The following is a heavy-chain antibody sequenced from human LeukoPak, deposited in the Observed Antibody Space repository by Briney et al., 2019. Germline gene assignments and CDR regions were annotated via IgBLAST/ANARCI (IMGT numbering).Heavy chain of an antibody. CDR1: GFTFSSYS. Sequence: GGSLRLSCAASGFTFSSYSTNWVRQAPGKGLEWVSGISWNSGSIGYADSVKGRFTISRDNAKNSLYLQMNSLRAEDTALYYCAKDDSSGYYYGTFDIWGQGTMVTVSS. D-gene: IGHD3-22*01. CDR2: ISWNSGSI. CDR3: AKDDSSGYYYGTFDI. V-gene: IGHV3-9*01. J-gene: IGHJ3*02.